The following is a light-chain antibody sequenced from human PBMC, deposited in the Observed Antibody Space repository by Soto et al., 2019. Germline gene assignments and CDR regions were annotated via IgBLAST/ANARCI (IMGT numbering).Light chain of an antibody. CDR2: GAS. V-gene: IGKV1-12*01. J-gene: IGKJ5*01. CDR1: QGISTW. Sequence: EIQMTQSPSSVSASVGDRVTITCRASQGISTWLAWYQQTAGKATNLLIYGASNLHSGVPSRVSGSGSGTNFTLTISSLQPEECATYDGQQANSFPITFGQGTRVEIK. CDR3: QQANSFPIT.